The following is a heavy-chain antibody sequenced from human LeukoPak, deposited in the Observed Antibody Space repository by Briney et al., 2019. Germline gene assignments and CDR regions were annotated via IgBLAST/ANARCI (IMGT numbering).Heavy chain of an antibody. J-gene: IGHJ6*02. Sequence: PSETLSLTCTVSGGSISSGGNYWRWVRQHPGKGLEWIGYIYYSGSTYYNPSLKSRVTISVDTSKNQFSLKLSSVTAADTAVYYCARVVGATTSSYYGMDVWGQGTTVTVSS. CDR1: GGSISSGGNY. V-gene: IGHV4-31*03. D-gene: IGHD1-26*01. CDR2: IYYSGST. CDR3: ARVVGATTSSYYGMDV.